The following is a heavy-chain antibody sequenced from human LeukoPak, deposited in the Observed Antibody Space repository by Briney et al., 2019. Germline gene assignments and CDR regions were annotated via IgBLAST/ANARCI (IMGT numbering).Heavy chain of an antibody. CDR2: IYYSGST. D-gene: IGHD5-24*01. J-gene: IGHJ5*02. CDR3: AREGQGRWLSENWFDP. CDR1: GGSISSYY. V-gene: IGHV4-59*01. Sequence: SETLSLTCTVSGGSISSYYWSWIRQPPGKGLEWIGYIYYSGSTNYNPSLKSRVTISVDTSKNQFSLKLSSVTAADTAVYYCAREGQGRWLSENWFDPWGQGTLVTVSS.